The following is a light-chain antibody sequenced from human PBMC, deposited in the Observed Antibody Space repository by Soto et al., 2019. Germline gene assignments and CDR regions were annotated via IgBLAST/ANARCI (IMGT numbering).Light chain of an antibody. V-gene: IGKV1-5*03. J-gene: IGKJ1*01. Sequence: IQMTQSPSSLSASVGDRITITCRASQIIDTLLAWYQQKPGKAPKLLIYKASSLENGVPSRFSGSGSGTEFTLTISSLQPDDFATYYCQQYETYSPWTFGQGTKVDIK. CDR3: QQYETYSPWT. CDR1: QIIDTL. CDR2: KAS.